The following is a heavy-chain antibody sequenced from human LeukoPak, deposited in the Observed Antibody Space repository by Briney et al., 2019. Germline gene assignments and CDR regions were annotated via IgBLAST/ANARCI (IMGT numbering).Heavy chain of an antibody. V-gene: IGHV3-64D*06. CDR3: VKSPGSGWPV. J-gene: IGHJ4*02. D-gene: IGHD6-19*01. CDR2: IYSDGSRT. Sequence: GGSLRLSCAASGFTFSSFAMHWVRQAPGKGLEYLSAIYSDGSRTYYADSVEGRFTISRDNSKNTLYFEMSSLRVEDTAVYYCVKSPGSGWPVWGQGTLLTVSS. CDR1: GFTFSSFA.